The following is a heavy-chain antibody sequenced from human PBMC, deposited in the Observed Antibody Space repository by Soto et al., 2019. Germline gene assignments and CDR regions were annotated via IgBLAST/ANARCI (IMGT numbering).Heavy chain of an antibody. J-gene: IGHJ3*02. Sequence: PSETLSLTCTVSGGSISSGGYYWSWIRQHPGKGLEWIGYIYYSGSTYYNPSLKSRVTISVDTSKNQFSLKLSSVTAADTAVYYCARGGQQLVNHDAIDIRGQGTMVTVSS. V-gene: IGHV4-31*03. CDR2: IYYSGST. CDR3: ARGGQQLVNHDAIDI. CDR1: GGSISSGGYY. D-gene: IGHD6-13*01.